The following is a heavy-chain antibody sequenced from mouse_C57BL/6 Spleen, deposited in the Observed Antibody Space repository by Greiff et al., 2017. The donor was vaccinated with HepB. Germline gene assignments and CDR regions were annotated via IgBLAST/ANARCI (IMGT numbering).Heavy chain of an antibody. CDR2: ISSGSSTI. CDR3: ARERYAMDY. Sequence: EVQLVESGGGLVKPGGSLKLSCAASGLTFSDYGMHWVRQAPEKGLEWVAYISSGSSTIYYADTVKGRFTISRDNAKNTLFLQMTSLRSEDTAMYYCARERYAMDYWGQGTSVTVSS. V-gene: IGHV5-17*01. CDR1: GLTFSDYG. J-gene: IGHJ4*01.